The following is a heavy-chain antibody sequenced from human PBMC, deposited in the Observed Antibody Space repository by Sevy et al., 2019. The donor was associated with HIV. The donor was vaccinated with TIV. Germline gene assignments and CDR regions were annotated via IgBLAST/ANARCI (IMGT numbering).Heavy chain of an antibody. Sequence: GGSLRLSCAASGFTFSGYTLRWVRQAPGKGLEWVAVISIDGSNKYYVDSVKGRFTISRDNSKNTLYLQMNSLRPEDTTVYYCARGGWDIVVVPAAFDIWGQGTMVTVSS. J-gene: IGHJ3*02. D-gene: IGHD2-2*01. CDR2: ISIDGSNK. CDR1: GFTFSGYT. CDR3: ARGGWDIVVVPAAFDI. V-gene: IGHV3-30-3*01.